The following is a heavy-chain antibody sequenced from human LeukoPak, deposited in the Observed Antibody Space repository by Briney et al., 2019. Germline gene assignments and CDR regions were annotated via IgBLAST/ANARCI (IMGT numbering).Heavy chain of an antibody. V-gene: IGHV3-48*03. CDR1: GFTFSSYE. D-gene: IGHD3-22*01. J-gene: IGHJ4*02. Sequence: PGGSLRLSCAASGFTFSSYEMNWVRQAPGKGLEWVSYISSSGGTIYYADSVKGRFTISRDNAKNSLYLQMNSLRAEDTAVYYCARDADYYDSSGYYRFDYWGQGTLVTVSS. CDR3: ARDADYYDSSGYYRFDY. CDR2: ISSSGGTI.